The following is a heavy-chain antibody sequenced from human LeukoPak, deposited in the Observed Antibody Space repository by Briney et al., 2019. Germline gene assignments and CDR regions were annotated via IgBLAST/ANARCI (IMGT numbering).Heavy chain of an antibody. CDR3: AKVNRRGYSYGLSYNYMDV. CDR2: IRYDGSNR. Sequence: GGSLRLSCAASGFTFRSYDMHWVRQAPGKGLEWVAFIRYDGSNRYYADSVKGRFTISRDNSKNTLYLQMNSLRAEDTAVYYCAKVNRRGYSYGLSYNYMDVWGKGTTVTISS. D-gene: IGHD5-18*01. J-gene: IGHJ6*03. CDR1: GFTFRSYD. V-gene: IGHV3-30*02.